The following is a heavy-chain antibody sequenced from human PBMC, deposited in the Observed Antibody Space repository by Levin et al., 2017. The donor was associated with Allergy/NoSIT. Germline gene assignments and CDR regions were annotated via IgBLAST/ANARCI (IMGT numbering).Heavy chain of an antibody. CDR3: AKDLVYQTEGY. Sequence: GESLKISCAASGFTFSSYAMSWVRQAPGKGLEWVSAISGSGGSTYYADSVKGRFTISRDNSKNTLYLQMNSLRAEDTAVYYCAKDLVYQTEGYWGQGTLVTVSS. J-gene: IGHJ4*02. CDR2: ISGSGGST. D-gene: IGHD5/OR15-5a*01. CDR1: GFTFSSYA. V-gene: IGHV3-23*01.